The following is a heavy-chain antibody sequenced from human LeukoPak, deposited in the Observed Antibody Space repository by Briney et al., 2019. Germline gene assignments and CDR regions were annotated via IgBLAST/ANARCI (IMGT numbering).Heavy chain of an antibody. D-gene: IGHD6-19*01. J-gene: IGHJ4*02. Sequence: GGSLSLSCAPSGFTVSRNYMSWVPEAPGKGLEWVSVIYSGGSTYYAFSVKGRFTISRDKSKITLYLQMNSLRAEDTAVYYCARGSGWYVSDYWGQGTLVTVSS. CDR2: IYSGGST. CDR1: GFTVSRNY. V-gene: IGHV3-53*01. CDR3: ARGSGWYVSDY.